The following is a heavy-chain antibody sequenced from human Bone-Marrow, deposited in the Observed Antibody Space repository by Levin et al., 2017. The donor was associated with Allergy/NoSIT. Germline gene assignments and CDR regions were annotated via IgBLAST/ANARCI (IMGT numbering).Heavy chain of an antibody. CDR3: AREYAITYGDYGRDAFDI. CDR1: GFTFSSYS. CDR2: ISSSSSTI. Sequence: GGSLRLSCAASGFTFSSYSMNWVRQAPGKGLEWVSYISSSSSTIYYADSVKGRFTISRDNAKNSLYLQMNSLRAEDTAVYYCAREYAITYGDYGRDAFDIWGQGTMVTVSS. V-gene: IGHV3-48*01. D-gene: IGHD4-17*01. J-gene: IGHJ3*02.